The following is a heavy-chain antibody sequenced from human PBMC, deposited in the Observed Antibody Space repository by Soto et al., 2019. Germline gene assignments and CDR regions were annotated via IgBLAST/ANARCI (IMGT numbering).Heavy chain of an antibody. CDR3: TRSSFGVRGLTTMDV. Sequence: PXGSLWLTCTVCGGPVGGSSDFGGWIRQSPGTGLEWLGTIYSSGTTYYSPSLKSRITMSLDTSKNQFSLNLGSVTAADTAVYYCTRSSFGVRGLTTMDVWGPGTTVTVSS. CDR2: IYSSGTT. CDR1: GGPVGGSSDF. J-gene: IGHJ6*02. V-gene: IGHV4-39*01. D-gene: IGHD3-10*01.